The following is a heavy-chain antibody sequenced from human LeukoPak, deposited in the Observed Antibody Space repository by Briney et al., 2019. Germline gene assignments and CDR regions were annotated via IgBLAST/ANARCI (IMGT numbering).Heavy chain of an antibody. J-gene: IGHJ4*02. Sequence: SETLSLTCTVSGGSISSYYWSWIRQPPGKGLEWLGYIYYSGSTNYNPSLKSRVTISVDTSKNQFSLKLSSVTAADTAVYYCARLGDGYIFDYWGQGTLVTVSS. CDR3: ARLGDGYIFDY. CDR1: GGSISSYY. CDR2: IYYSGST. D-gene: IGHD5-24*01. V-gene: IGHV4-59*08.